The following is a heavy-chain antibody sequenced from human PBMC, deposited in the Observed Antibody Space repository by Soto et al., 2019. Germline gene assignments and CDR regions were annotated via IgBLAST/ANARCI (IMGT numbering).Heavy chain of an antibody. D-gene: IGHD2-21*02. CDR2: IYPGDSDT. Sequence: LGESLKISCKGSEYSLTSYWIGWVRQMPGKGLEWMGIIYPGDSDTRYSPSFQGQVTISADKSISTAYLQWSSLKASDTAMYYCARLTVVVTAITTAGFQHWGQGTLVTVSS. CDR1: EYSLTSYW. V-gene: IGHV5-51*01. CDR3: ARLTVVVTAITTAGFQH. J-gene: IGHJ1*01.